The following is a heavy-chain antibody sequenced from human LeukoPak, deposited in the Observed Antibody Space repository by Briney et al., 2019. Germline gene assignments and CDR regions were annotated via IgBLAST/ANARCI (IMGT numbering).Heavy chain of an antibody. Sequence: ASVKVSCKVSGYTLTELSMHWVRQAPGKGLEWMGGFDPEDGETIYAQKFQGRVTMTEDTSTDTAYMELSSLRSEDTAVYYCATDAGRELELRAYFDYWGQGTLVTVSS. CDR1: GYTLTELS. D-gene: IGHD1-7*01. CDR2: FDPEDGET. V-gene: IGHV1-24*01. J-gene: IGHJ4*02. CDR3: ATDAGRELELRAYFDY.